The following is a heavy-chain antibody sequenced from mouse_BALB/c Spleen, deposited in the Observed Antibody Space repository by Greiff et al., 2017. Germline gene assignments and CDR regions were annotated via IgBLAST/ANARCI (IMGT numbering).Heavy chain of an antibody. Sequence: DVQLVESGGGLVKPGGSLKLSCAASGFTFSSYTMSWVRQTPEKRLEWVATISSGGSYTYYPDSVKGRFTISRDNAKNTLYLQMSSLKSEDTAMYYCTRGDYGYRAMDYWGQGTSVTVSS. J-gene: IGHJ4*01. D-gene: IGHD1-2*01. CDR1: GFTFSSYT. V-gene: IGHV5-6-4*01. CDR3: TRGDYGYRAMDY. CDR2: ISSGGSYT.